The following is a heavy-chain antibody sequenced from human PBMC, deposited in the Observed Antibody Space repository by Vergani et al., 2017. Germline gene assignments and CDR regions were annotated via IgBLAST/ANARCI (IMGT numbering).Heavy chain of an antibody. Sequence: QVQLQESGPGLVKPSETLSLTCTVSGFSLSSGYYWGWIRQPPGKGLEWIGSIYHSGSTYHNPSLKSRVSISVDTSKNQFSLKLSSVTAADAAVYYCARTEIWFGELLPFDYWGQGTLVTVSS. J-gene: IGHJ4*02. CDR1: GFSLSSGYY. V-gene: IGHV4-38-2*02. CDR3: ARTEIWFGELLPFDY. CDR2: IYHSGST. D-gene: IGHD3-10*01.